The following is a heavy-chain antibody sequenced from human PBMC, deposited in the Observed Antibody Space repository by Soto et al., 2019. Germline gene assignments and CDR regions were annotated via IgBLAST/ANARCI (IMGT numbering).Heavy chain of an antibody. D-gene: IGHD3-9*01. CDR3: ASTYDILTGYYT. J-gene: IGHJ5*02. Sequence: ASLKVSCKTSGYTFSSYAISWVRQTTGQGLEWRGGMNPNSGNTGYAQKFQGRVTMTRNTSISTAYMELSSLRSEDTAVYYCASTYDILTGYYTWGQGTLVTVSS. CDR1: GYTFSSYA. V-gene: IGHV1-8*02. CDR2: MNPNSGNT.